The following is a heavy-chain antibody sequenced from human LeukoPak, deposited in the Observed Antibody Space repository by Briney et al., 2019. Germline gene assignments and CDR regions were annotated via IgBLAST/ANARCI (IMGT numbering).Heavy chain of an antibody. D-gene: IGHD2-15*01. Sequence: GGSLRLSCAPSGFTLSSYEMNWVRQAPGKGLEWVSYISPSGSAIYTDSVKGRFTISTDNAKNSLFLQMNSLRAEDTAVYYCGRGGYCSGGTCYRFNAFDIWGQGTTVTVSS. J-gene: IGHJ3*02. CDR1: GFTLSSYE. V-gene: IGHV3-48*03. CDR2: ISPSGSAI. CDR3: GRGGYCSGGTCYRFNAFDI.